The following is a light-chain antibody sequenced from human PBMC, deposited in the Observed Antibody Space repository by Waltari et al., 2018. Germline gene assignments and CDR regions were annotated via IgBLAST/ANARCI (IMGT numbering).Light chain of an antibody. Sequence: EIVITQSPATLSVSPAERATLSCSASQSVTSNLAWNQQKPGQAPRLLIYEAPTRDTGISARFSGSGSGTEFTLTISSLQSEDVAVYYCQQYNRWPPITFGQGTRLEIK. V-gene: IGKV3-15*01. J-gene: IGKJ5*01. CDR1: QSVTSN. CDR3: QQYNRWPPIT. CDR2: EAP.